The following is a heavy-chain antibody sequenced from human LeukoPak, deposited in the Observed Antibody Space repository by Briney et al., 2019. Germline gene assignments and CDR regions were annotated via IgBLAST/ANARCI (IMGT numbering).Heavy chain of an antibody. Sequence: VKVSCXXXGYTXTSYYXQWVRQAPGQGLEWMGIINPSGGSTSYAQKFQGRVTMTRDTSTSTVYMELSSLRSEDTAVYYCARAHSIAVAGTRIMGYWGQGTLVTVSS. J-gene: IGHJ4*02. V-gene: IGHV1-46*01. CDR1: GYTXTSYY. CDR2: INPSGGST. CDR3: ARAHSIAVAGTRIMGY. D-gene: IGHD6-19*01.